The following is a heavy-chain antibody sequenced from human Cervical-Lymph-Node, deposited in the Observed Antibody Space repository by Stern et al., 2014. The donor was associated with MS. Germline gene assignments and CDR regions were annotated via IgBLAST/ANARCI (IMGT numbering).Heavy chain of an antibody. CDR2: FMPLFGTT. D-gene: IGHD1-1*01. CDR1: GDTFINFG. CDR3: ARDNDDNGMDV. V-gene: IGHV1-69*01. Sequence: VQLVESGADVKKPGSSVKVSCTASGDTFINFGISWVRQAPGQGLEWMGGFMPLFGTTEYAQKFQGRVTISADESATTVYMELSGLRSEDTAVYYCARDNDDNGMDVWGQGTTVTVTS. J-gene: IGHJ6*02.